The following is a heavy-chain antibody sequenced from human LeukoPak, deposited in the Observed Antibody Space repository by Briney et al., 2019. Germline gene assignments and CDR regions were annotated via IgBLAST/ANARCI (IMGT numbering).Heavy chain of an antibody. D-gene: IGHD3-10*01. Sequence: ASVKVSCKASGYTFTGYYMHWVRQAPGQGLEWMGWINPNSGGTNYAQKFQGRVTMTRDTSISTAYMELSRLRSDDTAVYYCARETRVTDYGSGSYPFDYWGQGTLVTVSS. CDR1: GYTFTGYY. CDR2: INPNSGGT. CDR3: ARETRVTDYGSGSYPFDY. V-gene: IGHV1-2*02. J-gene: IGHJ4*02.